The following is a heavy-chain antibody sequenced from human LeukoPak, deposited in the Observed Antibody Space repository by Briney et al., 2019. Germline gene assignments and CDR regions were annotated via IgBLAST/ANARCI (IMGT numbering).Heavy chain of an antibody. J-gene: IGHJ4*02. CDR2: LSGNSGST. V-gene: IGHV3-23*01. D-gene: IGHD2-8*01. CDR3: AKDLMGAIDY. Sequence: GGSLRLSCAASGFTFSSYAMSWVRQAPGKGLEWVSALSGNSGSTYYADSVKGRFTISRDNSKNTLYLQMNSLRAEDTAVYYCAKDLMGAIDYWGQGTLVTVSS. CDR1: GFTFSSYA.